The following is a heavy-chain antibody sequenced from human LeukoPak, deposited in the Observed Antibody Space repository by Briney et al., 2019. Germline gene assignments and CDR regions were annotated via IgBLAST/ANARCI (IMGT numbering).Heavy chain of an antibody. CDR3: ERTSPGGYRSSWALDY. Sequence: PGGSLRLSCAASGFSFSSYSMSWVRQAPGKGLEWVSYISSSSSYIYYADSVKGRFTISRDNAKNSLYLQMNSLRAEDTAVYYCERTSPGGYRSSWALDYWGQGTLVTVSS. CDR2: ISSSSSYI. V-gene: IGHV3-21*01. J-gene: IGHJ4*02. D-gene: IGHD6-13*01. CDR1: GFSFSSYS.